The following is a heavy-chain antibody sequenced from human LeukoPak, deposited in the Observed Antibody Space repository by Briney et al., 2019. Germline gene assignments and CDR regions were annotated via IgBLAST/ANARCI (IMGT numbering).Heavy chain of an antibody. D-gene: IGHD1-26*01. CDR2: FDPEDGET. CDR1: GYTLTELS. V-gene: IGHV1-24*01. Sequence: VSVKVSCKVSGYTLTELSMHWVRQAPGKGLEWMGGFDPEDGETIYAQKFQGRVTMTEDTSTDTAYMELSSLRSEDTAVYYCATGRIGELSVFFDYWGQGTLVTVSS. CDR3: ATGRIGELSVFFDY. J-gene: IGHJ4*02.